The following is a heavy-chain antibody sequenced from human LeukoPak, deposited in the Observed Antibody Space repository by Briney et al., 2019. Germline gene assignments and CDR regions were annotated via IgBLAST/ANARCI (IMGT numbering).Heavy chain of an antibody. V-gene: IGHV4-59*01. Sequence: SETLSLTCTVSGDSISSYYCDWIRQPPGKGLEWIGYIYYSGTTNYNPSLKSRVTISVDTSKNQFSLKLSSVTAADTAVYYCARGVVVDYWGQGTLVTVSS. J-gene: IGHJ4*02. D-gene: IGHD3-16*02. CDR2: IYYSGTT. CDR1: GDSISSYY. CDR3: ARGVVVDY.